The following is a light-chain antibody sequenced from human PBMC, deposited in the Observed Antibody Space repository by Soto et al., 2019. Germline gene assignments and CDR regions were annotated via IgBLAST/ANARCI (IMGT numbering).Light chain of an antibody. J-gene: IGKJ1*01. CDR1: HFVARRY. Sequence: ESVLTQSPGTLSLSPGGRSTLSCMAGHFVARRYVAWYQQKAGKAPRLVIYGASSRATGIPDRFSGSGSGTDFTLTISRLEPEDFEVYYCQQYGSSPGTFGQGTKVDIK. V-gene: IGKV3-20*01. CDR2: GAS. CDR3: QQYGSSPGT.